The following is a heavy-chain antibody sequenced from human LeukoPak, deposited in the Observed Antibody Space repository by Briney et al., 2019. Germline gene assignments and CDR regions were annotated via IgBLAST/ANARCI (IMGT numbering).Heavy chain of an antibody. Sequence: SETLSLTCAVSGGSISNENWWGWVRQPPGKGLEWIGEIYHSGSTNYIPSLKSRVTISVDKSKNQFSLKLTSVTAADTAVYYCAGSPIGYGMDVWGQGTTVTVSS. CDR2: IYHSGST. J-gene: IGHJ6*02. CDR1: GGSISNENW. CDR3: AGSPIGYGMDV. V-gene: IGHV4-4*02.